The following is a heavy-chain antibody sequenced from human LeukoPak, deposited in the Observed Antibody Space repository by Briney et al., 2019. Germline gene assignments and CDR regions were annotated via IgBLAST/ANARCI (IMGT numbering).Heavy chain of an antibody. Sequence: GGSLRLSCAASGFTFSSYSMNWVRQAPGKGLEWVSSISSSSSYIYYADSVKGRFTISRDNAKNSLYLQMNSLRAEDTAVYYCARDMRSYQGGGFDYRGQGTLVTVSS. J-gene: IGHJ4*02. CDR1: GFTFSSYS. V-gene: IGHV3-21*01. D-gene: IGHD1-26*01. CDR3: ARDMRSYQGGGFDY. CDR2: ISSSSSYI.